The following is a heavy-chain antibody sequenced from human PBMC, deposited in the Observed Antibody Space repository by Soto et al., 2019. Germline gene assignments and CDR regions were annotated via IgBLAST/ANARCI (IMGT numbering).Heavy chain of an antibody. CDR3: ARDGSLRAGYYYYYYMDV. J-gene: IGHJ6*03. D-gene: IGHD6-19*01. Sequence: PSETLSLTCTVSGGSISSSSYYWGWIRQPPGKGLEWIGSIYYSGSTYYNPSLKSRVTISVDTSKNQFSLKLSSVTAADTAVYYCARDGSLRAGYYYYYYMDVWGKGTTVTVSS. V-gene: IGHV4-39*07. CDR2: IYYSGST. CDR1: GGSISSSSYY.